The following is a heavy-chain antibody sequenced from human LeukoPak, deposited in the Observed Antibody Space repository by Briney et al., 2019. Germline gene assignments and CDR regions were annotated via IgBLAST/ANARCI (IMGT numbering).Heavy chain of an antibody. CDR1: GLTFSSYA. J-gene: IGHJ4*02. Sequence: GRSLRLSCAASGLTFSSYAMHWVRQAPGKGLEWVAVISYDGSNKYYADSVKGRFTISRDNSKNTLYLQMNSLRSDDTAVYYCARVRYRLAETYIDYWGQGTLVTVSS. CDR3: ARVRYRLAETYIDY. D-gene: IGHD3-16*01. CDR2: ISYDGSNK. V-gene: IGHV3-30*04.